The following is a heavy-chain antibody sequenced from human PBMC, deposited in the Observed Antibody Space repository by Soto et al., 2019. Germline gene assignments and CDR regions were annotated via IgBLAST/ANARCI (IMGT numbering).Heavy chain of an antibody. D-gene: IGHD4-17*01. Sequence: DSVKVSCNASAYTFTSYFSSWVRQAPGQGLEWMGWISAYNGNTNYAQKLQGRVTMTTDTSTSTAYMELRSLRSDDTAVYYCARESTVTRNAFDIWGQGTMVTVSS. V-gene: IGHV1-18*01. J-gene: IGHJ3*02. CDR3: ARESTVTRNAFDI. CDR1: AYTFTSYF. CDR2: ISAYNGNT.